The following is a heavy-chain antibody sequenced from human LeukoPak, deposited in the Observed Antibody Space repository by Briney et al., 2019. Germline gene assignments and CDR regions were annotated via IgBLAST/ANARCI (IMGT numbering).Heavy chain of an antibody. Sequence: GGSLRLSCAASGFTFSDYYMSWVRQAPGKGLEWVSYIGSSSSYTNYADSVRGRFTISRDNAKNSLYLQMNSLRAEDTALYYCAAGTTHGSGSYYLRYWGQGTLVTVSS. CDR3: AAGTTHGSGSYYLRY. D-gene: IGHD3-10*01. J-gene: IGHJ4*02. CDR2: IGSSSSYT. CDR1: GFTFSDYY. V-gene: IGHV3-11*06.